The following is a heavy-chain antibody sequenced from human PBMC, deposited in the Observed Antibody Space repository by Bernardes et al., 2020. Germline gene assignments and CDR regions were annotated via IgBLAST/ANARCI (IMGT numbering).Heavy chain of an antibody. V-gene: IGHV3-43*01. Sequence: GGSLRLSCAASGFTFDDYTMHWVRQAPGKGLEWVSLISWDGGSTYYADSVKGRFTISRDNSKNSLYLQMNSLRTEDTALYYCAKDIPGDFPLGMDVWGKGTTVTVSS. CDR2: ISWDGGST. J-gene: IGHJ6*04. CDR1: GFTFDDYT. D-gene: IGHD3-10*01. CDR3: AKDIPGDFPLGMDV.